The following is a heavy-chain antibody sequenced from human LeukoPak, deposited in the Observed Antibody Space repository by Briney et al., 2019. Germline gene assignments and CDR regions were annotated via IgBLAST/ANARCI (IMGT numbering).Heavy chain of an antibody. Sequence: PGGSLRLSCEASGFTFNNYVMTWVRQAPGKGLEWVSSISASAAMTYYADSVKGRFTISRDNSKNTLYLQMNSLRAEDTAVYYCVSSLLGSGWYYFDYWGQGTLVTVSS. V-gene: IGHV3-23*01. CDR1: GFTFNNYV. CDR3: VSSLLGSGWYYFDY. CDR2: ISASAAMT. D-gene: IGHD6-19*01. J-gene: IGHJ4*02.